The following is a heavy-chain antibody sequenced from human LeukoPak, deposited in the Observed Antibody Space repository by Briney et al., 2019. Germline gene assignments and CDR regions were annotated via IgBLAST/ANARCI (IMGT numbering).Heavy chain of an antibody. D-gene: IGHD3-9*01. Sequence: GRSLRLSCAASGFTFSSYSMNWVRQAPGKGLEWVSSISSSGTYVYYADSVKGRFTISRDNAKNSLSLQMNSLRADDAAVYYCARASSKQLAGYLPDGFDIWGQGTMVTVSS. CDR3: ARASSKQLAGYLPDGFDI. V-gene: IGHV3-21*01. CDR1: GFTFSSYS. J-gene: IGHJ3*02. CDR2: ISSSGTYV.